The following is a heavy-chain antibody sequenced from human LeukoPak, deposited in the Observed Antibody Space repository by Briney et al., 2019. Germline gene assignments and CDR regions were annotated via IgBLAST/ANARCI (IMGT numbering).Heavy chain of an antibody. CDR1: GFTFSSYA. CDR2: ISYDGSNK. CDR3: ARDPSLMVRGVQSRPYYYGMDV. Sequence: GRSLRLSCAASGFTFSSYAMHWVRQAPGKGLEWVAVISYDGSNKYYADSVKGRFTISRDNSKNTLYLRMNSLRAEDTAVYYCARDPSLMVRGVQSRPYYYGMDVWGQGTTVTVSS. J-gene: IGHJ6*02. D-gene: IGHD3-10*01. V-gene: IGHV3-30*01.